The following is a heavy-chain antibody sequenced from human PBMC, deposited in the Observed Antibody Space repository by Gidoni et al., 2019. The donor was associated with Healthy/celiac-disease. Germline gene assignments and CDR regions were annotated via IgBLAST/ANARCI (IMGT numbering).Heavy chain of an antibody. CDR1: GGSISSSSYY. D-gene: IGHD6-19*01. J-gene: IGHJ6*04. CDR3: ARYEHERVAVNV. Sequence: QLQLQESGPGLVKPSETLSLTCTVSGGSISSSSYYWGWIRQPPGKGLEWIGSIYYSGSTYYNPSLKSRVTISVDTSKNQFSLKLSSVTAADTAVYYCARYEHERVAVNVWGKGTTVTVSS. CDR2: IYYSGST. V-gene: IGHV4-39*01.